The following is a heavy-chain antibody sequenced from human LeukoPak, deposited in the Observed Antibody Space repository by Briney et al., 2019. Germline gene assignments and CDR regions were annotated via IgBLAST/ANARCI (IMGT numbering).Heavy chain of an antibody. CDR2: ISYDGSNK. CDR1: GFTFSSYA. V-gene: IGHV3-30-3*01. D-gene: IGHD2-15*01. CDR3: ARGPLGRYCSGGSCYPGGY. J-gene: IGHJ4*02. Sequence: GSLRLSCAASGFTFSSYAMHWVRQAPGKGLEWVAVISYDGSNKYYADSVKGRFTISRDNSKNTLYLQMNSLRAEDTAVYYCARGPLGRYCSGGSCYPGGYWGQGTLVTVSS.